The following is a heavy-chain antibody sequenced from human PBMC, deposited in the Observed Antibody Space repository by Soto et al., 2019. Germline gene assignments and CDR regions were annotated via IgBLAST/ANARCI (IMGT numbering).Heavy chain of an antibody. D-gene: IGHD6-13*01. CDR1: GDTFSSNA. CDR3: AREAAAGRNWFDP. V-gene: IGHV1-69*06. J-gene: IGHJ5*02. Sequence: QVQLVQSGAEVKKPGSSVKVSCKASGDTFSSNAINWVRQAPGQGLEWMGGINPIFGTAKYAQKLQGRVTITADKSTSTAYMELSSLRSEDTAXXXCAREAAAGRNWFDPWGQGTLVTVSS. CDR2: INPIFGTA.